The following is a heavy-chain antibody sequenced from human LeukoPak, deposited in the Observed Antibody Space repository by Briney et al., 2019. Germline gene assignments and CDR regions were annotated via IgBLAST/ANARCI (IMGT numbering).Heavy chain of an antibody. CDR3: AKSSSGYYPFDY. V-gene: IGHV3-23*01. CDR1: GFTFSSSA. D-gene: IGHD3-22*01. J-gene: IGHJ4*02. CDR2: ISASGGST. Sequence: GGSLRLSCAASGFTFSSSAMSWVRQVPGKGLEWVSGISASGGSTYYADSVKGRFTISRDNSKNTLYLQMNSLRAEDTAVYYCAKSSSGYYPFDYWGQGTLVTVSS.